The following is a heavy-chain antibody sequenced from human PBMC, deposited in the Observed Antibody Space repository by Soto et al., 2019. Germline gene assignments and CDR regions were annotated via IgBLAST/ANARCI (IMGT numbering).Heavy chain of an antibody. D-gene: IGHD3-3*01. CDR3: ARDASYYSLWSGYYPSRNGLDV. V-gene: IGHV3-33*01. CDR1: GFTISSID. J-gene: IGHJ6*02. Sequence: GGSLRLSCAASGFTISSIDMLSLGQGPGKEREVVSLIWYDGSKISYGGSVKGRFTITRDKSRNTVDLQMNSMRADDTAVYYCARDASYYSLWSGYYPSRNGLDVWGQGTTVTVSS. CDR2: IWYDGSKI.